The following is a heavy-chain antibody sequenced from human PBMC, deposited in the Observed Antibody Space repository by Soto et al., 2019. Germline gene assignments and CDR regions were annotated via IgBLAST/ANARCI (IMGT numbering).Heavy chain of an antibody. J-gene: IGHJ4*02. CDR2: IIPIIGTA. CDR3: ARVHTAMAIDY. D-gene: IGHD5-18*01. V-gene: IGHV1-69*13. Sequence: SEKVSCKASGGPVCSYAISWVRQAPGQGLEWMGGIIPIIGTANYAQKFQGRVTITADESTSTAYMELSSLRSEDTAVYYCARVHTAMAIDYWGQGALVTVSS. CDR1: GGPVCSYA.